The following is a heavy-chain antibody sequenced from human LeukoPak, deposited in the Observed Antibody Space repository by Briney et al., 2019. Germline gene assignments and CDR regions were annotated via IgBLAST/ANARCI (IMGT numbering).Heavy chain of an antibody. CDR1: GFPFSSYA. CDR3: ARESRDGYSIVN. D-gene: IGHD5-24*01. V-gene: IGHV3-23*01. Sequence: TGGSLRLSCAASGFPFSSYAMSWFRQTPGKGLEWVSSIIASGGTTYYADSVKGRFTISRDNAKNTLYLQMNSLRAEDTAMYYCARESRDGYSIVNWGQGTLVTVSS. CDR2: IIASGGTT. J-gene: IGHJ4*02.